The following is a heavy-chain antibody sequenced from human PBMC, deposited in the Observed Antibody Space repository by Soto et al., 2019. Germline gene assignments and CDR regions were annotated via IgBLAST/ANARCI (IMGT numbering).Heavy chain of an antibody. V-gene: IGHV4-59*01. D-gene: IGHD3-22*01. J-gene: IGHJ4*02. CDR3: ARAGRRDFYDTTGSYYFDY. CDR1: GGSINSFY. CDR2: IYYSGRT. Sequence: SETLSLTSTVSGGSINSFYWSWIRQPPGKGLEWIGYIYYSGRTDYNPSLKSRVTISVDMSENQFSLKLNSVTAADTAVYFCARAGRRDFYDTTGSYYFDYWGQGTLVTVSS.